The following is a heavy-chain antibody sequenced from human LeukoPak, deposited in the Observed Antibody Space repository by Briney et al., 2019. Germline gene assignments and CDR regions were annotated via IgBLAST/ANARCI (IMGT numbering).Heavy chain of an antibody. D-gene: IGHD3-10*01. J-gene: IGHJ5*02. V-gene: IGHV3-30*04. Sequence: GGSLRLSCAASGFIFSSYAMHRVRQAPSKGLEWVAVISYDGSNKYYADSVKGRFTISRDNSKNTLYLQMNSLRAEDTAVYYCARDRAPKLLWFGANWFDPWGQGTLVTVSS. CDR2: ISYDGSNK. CDR3: ARDRAPKLLWFGANWFDP. CDR1: GFIFSSYA.